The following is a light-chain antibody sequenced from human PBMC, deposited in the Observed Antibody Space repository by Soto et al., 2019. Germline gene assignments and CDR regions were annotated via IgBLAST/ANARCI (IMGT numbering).Light chain of an antibody. Sequence: QSVLTQPPSLSAAPGQKVTISCSGSSSNIGNNDVSWYQQLPGTAPKLIIYDSNKRPSGIPDRFSGSKSGTSATXGIXGLQTGDEADYYCGTWDNSLSAGVFGGGTKLTVL. CDR2: DSN. J-gene: IGLJ2*01. CDR1: SSNIGNND. V-gene: IGLV1-51*01. CDR3: GTWDNSLSAGV.